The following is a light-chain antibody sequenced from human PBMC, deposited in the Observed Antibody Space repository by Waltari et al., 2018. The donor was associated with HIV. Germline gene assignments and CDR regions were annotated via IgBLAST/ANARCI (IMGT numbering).Light chain of an antibody. J-gene: IGKJ2*01. Sequence: DIVMTQSPDSLAVSLGESATLMCKSSQSLYSSSNKNSLAWYQQKPGHPPVLLIYWASTRNSGVPDRFSGSGSGTDFTLTISSLQAEDVAVYYCQQYYTTPYTFGQGTKLGIK. CDR3: QQYYTTPYT. CDR1: QSLYSSSNKNS. CDR2: WAS. V-gene: IGKV4-1*01.